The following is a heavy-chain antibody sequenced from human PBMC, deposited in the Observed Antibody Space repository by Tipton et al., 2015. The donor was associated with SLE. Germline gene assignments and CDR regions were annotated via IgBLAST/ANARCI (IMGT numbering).Heavy chain of an antibody. V-gene: IGHV3-7*01. CDR3: ARDWGDCSGGSCYPSGMDV. J-gene: IGHJ6*02. D-gene: IGHD2-15*01. CDR2: IKQDGSEK. CDR1: GFTFSSYW. Sequence: SLRLSCAASGFTFSSYWMSWVRQAPGKGLEWVANIKQDGSEKYYVDSVKGRFTISRDNAKNSLYLQMNSLRAEDTAVYYCARDWGDCSGGSCYPSGMDVWGQGTTVTVSS.